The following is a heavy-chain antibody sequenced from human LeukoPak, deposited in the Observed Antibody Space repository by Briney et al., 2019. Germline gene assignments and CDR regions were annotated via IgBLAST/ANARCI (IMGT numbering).Heavy chain of an antibody. J-gene: IGHJ6*03. D-gene: IGHD3-3*01. CDR3: ARDSGITIFGVVTYYYYYMDV. Sequence: PGGSLRLSCEASGLTFSRDWMHWVRQAPGKGLVWVSRINNDGSSTTYADSVEGRFTISRDNAKNTLYLQMNSLRAEDTAVYYCARDSGITIFGVVTYYYYYMDVWGKGTTVTVSS. V-gene: IGHV3-74*03. CDR1: GLTFSRDW. CDR2: INNDGSST.